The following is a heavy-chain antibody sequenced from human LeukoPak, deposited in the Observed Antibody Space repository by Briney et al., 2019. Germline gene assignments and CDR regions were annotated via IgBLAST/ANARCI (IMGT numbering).Heavy chain of an antibody. J-gene: IGHJ4*02. CDR3: ATSTYYYGSGTSYSVGPFDS. CDR2: VSSDGQND. D-gene: IGHD3-10*01. CDR1: GFTFRAYA. V-gene: IGHV3-30*01. Sequence: PGASLRLSCLASGFTFRAYALHWVRQTPGQGVDWVAVVSSDGQNDFYSDSVSGLFTISRDNSRDTLYLQMDRLTAADTGLYFSATSTYYYGSGTSYSVGPFDSWGQGTLVTVSS.